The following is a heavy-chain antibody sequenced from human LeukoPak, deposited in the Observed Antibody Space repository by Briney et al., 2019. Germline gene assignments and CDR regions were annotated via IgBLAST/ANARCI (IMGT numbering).Heavy chain of an antibody. CDR3: ASRSSVAASGPG. D-gene: IGHD2-15*01. J-gene: IGHJ4*02. Sequence: GGSLRLSCGASGFTFSSYWMSWVRQAPGRGLEWVANIKQDGSEKYYVDSVKGRFTISRDNAKNSLYLQMSSLRAEDTALYYCASRSSVAASGPGWGQGTLVTVSS. V-gene: IGHV3-7*01. CDR2: IKQDGSEK. CDR1: GFTFSSYW.